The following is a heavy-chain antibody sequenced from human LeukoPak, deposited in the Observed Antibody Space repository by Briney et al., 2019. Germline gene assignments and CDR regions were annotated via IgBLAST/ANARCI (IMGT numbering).Heavy chain of an antibody. CDR2: IYYSGST. V-gene: IGHV4-39*07. J-gene: IGHJ4*02. CDR3: ARAMVDVNLYYFDY. D-gene: IGHD2-15*01. CDR1: GDSITNTIYY. Sequence: SETLSLTCTVSGDSITNTIYYWGWIRQPPGKGLEWIGGIYYSGSTYYNPSLRSRVTISVDTSKNQFSLKLSSVTAADTAVYYCARAMVDVNLYYFDYWGQGTLVTVSS.